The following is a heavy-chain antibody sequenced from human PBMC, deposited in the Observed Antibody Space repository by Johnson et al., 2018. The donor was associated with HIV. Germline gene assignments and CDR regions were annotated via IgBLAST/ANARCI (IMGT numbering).Heavy chain of an antibody. Sequence: SLRLSCAASGFTFSSYAMHWVRQAPGKGLEWVAVISYDGSNKYYADSVKGRFTISRDNSKNTLYLQMNSLRAEDTAIYYCARGLRGFSYGTPFGAFDIWGQGTMVTVSS. J-gene: IGHJ3*02. CDR3: ARGLRGFSYGTPFGAFDI. V-gene: IGHV3-30*04. CDR1: GFTFSSYA. CDR2: ISYDGSNK. D-gene: IGHD5-18*01.